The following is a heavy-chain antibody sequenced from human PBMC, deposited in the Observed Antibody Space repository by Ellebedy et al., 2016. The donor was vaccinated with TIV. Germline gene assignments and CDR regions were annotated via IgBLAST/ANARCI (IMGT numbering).Heavy chain of an antibody. CDR3: AEIGSSIAPL. CDR1: GFTFSSYT. CDR2: ISSTSSYI. V-gene: IGHV3-21*01. Sequence: PGGSLRLSCAASGFTFSSYTMNWVRQAPGKGLKWVSSISSTSSYIYYADSLKGRFTISRDNAKNSLYLQMNSLRAEDTAVYYCAEIGSSIAPLWGQGTMVTVSS. J-gene: IGHJ3*01. D-gene: IGHD6-6*01.